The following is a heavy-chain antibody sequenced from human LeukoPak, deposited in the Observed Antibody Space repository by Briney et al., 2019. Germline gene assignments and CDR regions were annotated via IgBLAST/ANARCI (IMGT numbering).Heavy chain of an antibody. D-gene: IGHD3-22*01. CDR3: ARGGRSYRDSSGYYRD. CDR1: GYTFTSYD. V-gene: IGHV1-8*01. Sequence: ASVKVSCKASGYTFTSYDINWVRQATGQGLEWMGWMNPNSGNTGYAQKFQGRVTMTRNTSISTAYMELSSLRSEDTAVYYCARGGRSYRDSSGYYRDRGQGTLVTVSS. CDR2: MNPNSGNT. J-gene: IGHJ4*02.